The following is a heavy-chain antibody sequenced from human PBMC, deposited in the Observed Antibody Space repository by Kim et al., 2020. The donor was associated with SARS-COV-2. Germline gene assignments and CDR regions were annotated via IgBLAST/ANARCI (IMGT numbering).Heavy chain of an antibody. V-gene: IGHV3-21*01. Sequence: GGSLRLSCAASGFTFSSYSMNWVRQAPGKGLEWVSSISSSSSYIYYADSVKGRFTISRDNAKNSLYLQMNSLRAEDTAVYYCARDATNGNSSVVRRNYYYYGMDVWGQGTTVTVSS. J-gene: IGHJ6*02. CDR3: ARDATNGNSSVVRRNYYYYGMDV. CDR2: ISSSSSYI. D-gene: IGHD2-8*01. CDR1: GFTFSSYS.